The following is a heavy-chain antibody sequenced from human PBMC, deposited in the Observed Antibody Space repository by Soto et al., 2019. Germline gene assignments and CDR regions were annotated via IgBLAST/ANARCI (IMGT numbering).Heavy chain of an antibody. CDR2: MNPNSGNT. D-gene: IGHD6-13*01. V-gene: IGHV1-8*01. J-gene: IGHJ5*02. Sequence: QVQLVQSGAEVKKPGASVKVSCKASGYTFTSYDINWVRQATGQGLEWMGWMNPNSGNTGNAQKFQGRVTMTRNTAFNTAYRELSSVRSEDTAVYYCARASGAGNWFGPWGQGTLVTVSS. CDR3: ARASGAGNWFGP. CDR1: GYTFTSYD.